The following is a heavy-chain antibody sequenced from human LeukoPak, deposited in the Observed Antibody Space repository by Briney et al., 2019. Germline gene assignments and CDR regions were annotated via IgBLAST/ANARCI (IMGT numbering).Heavy chain of an antibody. CDR2: INPNSGGT. V-gene: IGHV1-2*02. D-gene: IGHD5/OR15-5a*01. Sequence: ASVKVSCKASGYTFNGFYLHWVRQAPGQGLEWMGWINPNSGGTNYAQKFQGRVTMTRDTSISTAYMELSRLRSDDTPVYYCARWMSTVSTPDYWCQGTLVTVSS. CDR3: ARWMSTVSTPDY. CDR1: GYTFNGFY. J-gene: IGHJ4*02.